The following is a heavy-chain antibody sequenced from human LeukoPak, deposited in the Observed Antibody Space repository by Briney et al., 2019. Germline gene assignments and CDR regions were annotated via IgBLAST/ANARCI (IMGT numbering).Heavy chain of an antibody. J-gene: IGHJ6*03. V-gene: IGHV3-23*01. Sequence: GSLRLSCAASGFTFSTYAMSWVRQAAGKGLEWVSLISGSGGGTYYADSVKGRFTISRDNSRNTLYLQLNSLRVEDTAVYYCAKNRGAGSHYYYHMNVWGKGTTVTVSS. CDR1: GFTFSTYA. D-gene: IGHD1-26*01. CDR3: AKNRGAGSHYYYHMNV. CDR2: ISGSGGGT.